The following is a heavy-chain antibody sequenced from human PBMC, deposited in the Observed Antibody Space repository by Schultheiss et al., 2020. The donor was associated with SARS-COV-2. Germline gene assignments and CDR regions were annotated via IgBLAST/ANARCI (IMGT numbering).Heavy chain of an antibody. CDR2: IIPIFGTT. CDR1: GGTFSSYA. D-gene: IGHD3-10*01. CDR3: ARGDYGSGSYYFDY. V-gene: IGHV1-69*13. J-gene: IGHJ4*02. Sequence: SVKVSCKASGGTFSSYAISWVRQAPGQGLEWLGRIIPIFGTTNYAQKFQGRVTITADESTSTAYMELSSLRSEDTAVYYCARGDYGSGSYYFDYWGQGALVTVSS.